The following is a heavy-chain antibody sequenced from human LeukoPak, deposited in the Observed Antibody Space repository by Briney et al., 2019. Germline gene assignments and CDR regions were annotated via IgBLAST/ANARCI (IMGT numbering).Heavy chain of an antibody. Sequence: GSSVKVSCKASGGTFSSYAISWVRQAPGQGLEWMGGIIPIFGTANYAQKFQGRVTITADKSTSTAYMELSSLRSEDTAVYYCAKEVDIVATLFYFDYWGQGTLVTVSS. CDR1: GGTFSSYA. J-gene: IGHJ4*02. CDR3: AKEVDIVATLFYFDY. D-gene: IGHD5-12*01. V-gene: IGHV1-69*06. CDR2: IIPIFGTA.